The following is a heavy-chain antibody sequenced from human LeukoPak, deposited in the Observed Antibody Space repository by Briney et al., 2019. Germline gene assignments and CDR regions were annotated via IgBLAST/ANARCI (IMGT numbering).Heavy chain of an antibody. D-gene: IGHD4-17*01. J-gene: IGHJ6*02. CDR3: ARDLKRTTVTYFGAYYYYGMDV. CDR2: ISSSSSTI. Sequence: GGSLRLSCAASGFTFSSYSMTWVRQAPGKGLEWVSYISSSSSTIYYADSVEGRFTISRDNAKNSLYLRMNSLRAEDTAVYYCARDLKRTTVTYFGAYYYYGMDVWGQGTTVTVSS. CDR1: GFTFSSYS. V-gene: IGHV3-48*01.